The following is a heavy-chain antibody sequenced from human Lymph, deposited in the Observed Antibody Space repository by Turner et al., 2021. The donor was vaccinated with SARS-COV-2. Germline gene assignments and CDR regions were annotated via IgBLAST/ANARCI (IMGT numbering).Heavy chain of an antibody. CDR1: GGSISSYF. D-gene: IGHD4-17*01. CDR3: ARDRTSYGDYWAGYYYGMDV. V-gene: IGHV4-59*13. Sequence: QVQLQESGPGLVKPSETLSLTCTVSGGSISSYFWSWIRQPPGKGLEWIAYIYYSGSTHYNPSLKSRVTISVDTSKNQFSLRLSSVTAADTAVYYCARDRTSYGDYWAGYYYGMDVWGQGTTVTVSS. CDR2: IYYSGST. J-gene: IGHJ6*02.